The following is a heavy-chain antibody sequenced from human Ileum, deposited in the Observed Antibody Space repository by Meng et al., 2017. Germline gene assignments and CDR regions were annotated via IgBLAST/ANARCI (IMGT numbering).Heavy chain of an antibody. J-gene: IGHJ4*02. Sequence: QLRLQESGPGLVKPSETLALTCSVSSGSFTNNHYYWVSIRRPPGKGLEWFGSIYYGGSTYYNPSLKSRVTISVDTSTNQFSLKLISVTAADTAVYYCARRAHYGDPPRWGQGTLVTVSS. CDR2: IYYGGST. CDR1: SGSFTNNHYY. CDR3: ARRAHYGDPPR. D-gene: IGHD4-17*01. V-gene: IGHV4-39*01.